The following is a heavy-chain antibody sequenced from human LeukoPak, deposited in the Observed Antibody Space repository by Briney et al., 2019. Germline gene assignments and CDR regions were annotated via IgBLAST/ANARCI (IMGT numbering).Heavy chain of an antibody. CDR2: FDPEDGET. CDR3: ATVGSASIAARRAFDI. V-gene: IGHV1-24*01. J-gene: IGHJ3*02. Sequence: ASVKVSCKLSGYTLTELSMHWVRQAPGKGLEWMGGFDPEDGETIYAQKFQGRVTMTEDTSTDTAYMELSSLRSEDTAVYYCATVGSASIAARRAFDIWGQGTMVTVSS. CDR1: GYTLTELS. D-gene: IGHD6-6*01.